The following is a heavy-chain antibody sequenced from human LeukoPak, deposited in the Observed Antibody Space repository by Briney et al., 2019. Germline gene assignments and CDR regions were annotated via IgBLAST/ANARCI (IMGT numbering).Heavy chain of an antibody. CDR1: GYTFTSYG. Sequence: ATVKVSCAASGYTFTSYGISWVRQAPGQGLEWMGWISAYNGNTNYAQKLQGRVTMTTDTSTSTAYMELRSLRSDDTAVYYCARESDSGYDYDYWGQGTLVTVSS. D-gene: IGHD5-12*01. CDR2: ISAYNGNT. CDR3: ARESDSGYDYDY. J-gene: IGHJ4*02. V-gene: IGHV1-18*01.